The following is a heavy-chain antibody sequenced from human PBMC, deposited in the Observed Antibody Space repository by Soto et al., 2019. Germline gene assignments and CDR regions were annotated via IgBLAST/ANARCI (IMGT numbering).Heavy chain of an antibody. Sequence: GGSLRLSCAASGFTVISNYMSWVRQAPGKGLEWVSVIYSGGSTYYADSVKGRFTISRDNSKNTLYLQMNSLRAEDTAVYYCAKAFYDSSGYYYYGMDVWGQGTTVTVS. CDR1: GFTVISNY. V-gene: IGHV3-53*01. J-gene: IGHJ6*02. D-gene: IGHD3-22*01. CDR2: IYSGGST. CDR3: AKAFYDSSGYYYYGMDV.